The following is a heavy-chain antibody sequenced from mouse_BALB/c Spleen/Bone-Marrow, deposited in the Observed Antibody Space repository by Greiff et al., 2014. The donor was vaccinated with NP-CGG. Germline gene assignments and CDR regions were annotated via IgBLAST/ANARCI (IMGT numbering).Heavy chain of an antibody. CDR3: AREGGAMDY. Sequence: EVKLVEFGGGLVQPGGSRKLSCAASGFTFSDYGMAWVRQAPGKGPEWVAFISNLAYSIYYADTVTGRFTISRENAKNTLYLEMSSLRSEDTAMYYCAREGGAMDYWGQGTSVTVSS. CDR1: GFTFSDYG. CDR2: ISNLAYSI. V-gene: IGHV5-15*02. J-gene: IGHJ4*01.